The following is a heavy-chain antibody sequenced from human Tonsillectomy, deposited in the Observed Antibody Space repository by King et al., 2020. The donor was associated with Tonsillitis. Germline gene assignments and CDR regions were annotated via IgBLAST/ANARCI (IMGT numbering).Heavy chain of an antibody. V-gene: IGHV1-8*01. CDR1: GYTFSSYD. Sequence: VQLVESGAEVMKPGASVKVSWKASGYTFSSYDINWVRQAPGQGLEWMGWMNPNSGNTGYAQKFQGRITMTRNTSLSTAYMELSSLRADDTAVYYCAGVKSPQNWIDPWGQGTLVTVSS. CDR3: AGVKSPQNWIDP. J-gene: IGHJ5*02. CDR2: MNPNSGNT.